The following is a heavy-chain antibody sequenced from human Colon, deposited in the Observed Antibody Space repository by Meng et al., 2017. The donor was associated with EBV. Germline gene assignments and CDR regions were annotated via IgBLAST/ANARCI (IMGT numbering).Heavy chain of an antibody. V-gene: IGHV4-34*01. Sequence: QVPRQQVGAGLLKPSETLSLTCTVNGGSFSGYVWSWVRQPPGKGMEWIGEVSHPGSANYNPSLKSRVTISVDASEKQFSLRLTSVTAADSAVYYCARVPTTGYKDHWGQGTLVTVSS. D-gene: IGHD3-9*01. CDR2: VSHPGSA. CDR3: ARVPTTGYKDH. CDR1: GGSFSGYV. J-gene: IGHJ4*02.